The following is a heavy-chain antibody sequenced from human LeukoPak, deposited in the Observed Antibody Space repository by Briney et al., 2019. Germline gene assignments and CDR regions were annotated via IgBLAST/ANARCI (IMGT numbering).Heavy chain of an antibody. V-gene: IGHV1-46*01. J-gene: IGHJ4*02. CDR2: INPSGGST. CDR3: ARDSVDTAMGW. Sequence: GASVKVSCKASGYTFTGYYMHWVRQAPGQGLEWMGIINPSGGSTSYAQKFQGRVTMTRDTSTSTVYMELSSLRSEDTAVYYCARDSVDTAMGWWGQGTLVTVSS. CDR1: GYTFTGYY. D-gene: IGHD5-18*01.